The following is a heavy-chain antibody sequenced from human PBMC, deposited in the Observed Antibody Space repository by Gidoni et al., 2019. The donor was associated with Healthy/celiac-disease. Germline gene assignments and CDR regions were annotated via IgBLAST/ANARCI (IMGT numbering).Heavy chain of an antibody. Sequence: QLQLVESGGGVVQPGRSLRLSCAASGFTFSSYAMHWVRQAPAKGLEWVAVISYDGSNKYYADSVKGRFTISRDNSKNTLYLQMNSLRAEDTAVYYCARASFGELSDAFDIWGQGTMVTVSS. D-gene: IGHD3-10*01. CDR2: ISYDGSNK. CDR1: GFTFSSYA. CDR3: ARASFGELSDAFDI. V-gene: IGHV3-30-3*01. J-gene: IGHJ3*02.